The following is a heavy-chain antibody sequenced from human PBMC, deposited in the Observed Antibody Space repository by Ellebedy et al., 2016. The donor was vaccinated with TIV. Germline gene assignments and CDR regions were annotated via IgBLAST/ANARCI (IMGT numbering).Heavy chain of an antibody. V-gene: IGHV5-51*01. D-gene: IGHD3-22*01. CDR2: INPGDSDT. J-gene: IGHJ2*01. CDR1: GYSFTTYW. CDR3: ARLPGGTIIGVVSHWYCDL. Sequence: GESLKISCEGSGYSFTTYWIGRVRQMPGKGLEWLGLINPGDSDTSYRPSFQGQATFSAGKSITTAYLQWSSLKASDTATYYCARLPGGTIIGVVSHWYCDLWGRGTLVTVS.